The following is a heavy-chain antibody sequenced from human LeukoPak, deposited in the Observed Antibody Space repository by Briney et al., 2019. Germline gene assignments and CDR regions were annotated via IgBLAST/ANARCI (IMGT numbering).Heavy chain of an antibody. Sequence: SETLSLTCAVYGGSFSDYYWTWIRQAPGKGLEWIGEISHSGSTYYNPSLKSRVTISVDTSKNQFSLQLSSVTAADTAVYYCARGERGVDYWGQGTLVTVSS. CDR1: GGSFSDYY. CDR2: ISHSGST. CDR3: ARGERGVDY. J-gene: IGHJ4*02. D-gene: IGHD2-8*01. V-gene: IGHV4-34*01.